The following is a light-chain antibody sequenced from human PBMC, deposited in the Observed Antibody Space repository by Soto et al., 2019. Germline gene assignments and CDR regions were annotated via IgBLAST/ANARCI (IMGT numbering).Light chain of an antibody. CDR3: QQYHSTPRT. CDR2: WAS. Sequence: DIVMTQSPDSLAVSLGERATINCKSSQNLLYSSNNKNYLAWYQQKPGQPPKLLIHWASTRESGVTERFSGIRTSPAFTLAILKLHVEDVAIYYRQQYHSTPRTFGQGTKVEIK. J-gene: IGKJ2*01. CDR1: QNLLYSSNNKNY. V-gene: IGKV4-1*01.